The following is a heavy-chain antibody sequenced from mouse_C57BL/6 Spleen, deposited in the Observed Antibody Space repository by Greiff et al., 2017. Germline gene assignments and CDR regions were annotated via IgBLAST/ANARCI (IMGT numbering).Heavy chain of an antibody. Sequence: EVNLVESGEGLVKPGGSLKLSCAASGFTFSSYAMSWVRQTPEKRLEWVAYISSGGDYIYYADTVKGRFTISRDNARNTLYLQMSSLKSEDTAMYYCTRDGGSSPSYAMDYWGQGTSVTVSS. V-gene: IGHV5-9-1*02. D-gene: IGHD1-1*01. CDR1: GFTFSSYA. CDR2: ISSGGDYI. J-gene: IGHJ4*01. CDR3: TRDGGSSPSYAMDY.